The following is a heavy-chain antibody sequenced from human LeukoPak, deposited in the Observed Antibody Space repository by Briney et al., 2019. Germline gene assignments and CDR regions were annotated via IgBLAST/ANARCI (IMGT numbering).Heavy chain of an antibody. CDR3: AKLQSGYSYGSTFDY. Sequence: GGSLRLSCAASGFTFSSYGMSWVRQAPGKGLEWVSAISGSGGSTYYADSVKGRFTISRDNSKNTLYLQMNSLRAEDTAVYYCAKLQSGYSYGSTFDYWGQGTLVTVST. D-gene: IGHD5-18*01. V-gene: IGHV3-23*01. CDR1: GFTFSSYG. CDR2: ISGSGGST. J-gene: IGHJ4*02.